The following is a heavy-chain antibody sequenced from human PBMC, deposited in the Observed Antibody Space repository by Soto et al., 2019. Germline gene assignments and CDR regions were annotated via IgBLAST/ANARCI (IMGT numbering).Heavy chain of an antibody. V-gene: IGHV3-23*01. J-gene: IGHJ6*02. CDR2: ISSSGVRT. D-gene: IGHD6-19*01. CDR1: AFTFSSYA. CDR3: AKMCVAVAGYFGLDV. Sequence: EVQLLESGGGLVQPGGSLRLSCAASAFTFSSYAMTWVRQAPGKGLEWVSGISSSGVRTSYADSVKGRFTVSRDNSKNTLYLQVNSLRAEDTAVYYCAKMCVAVAGYFGLDVWGQGTTVTVSS.